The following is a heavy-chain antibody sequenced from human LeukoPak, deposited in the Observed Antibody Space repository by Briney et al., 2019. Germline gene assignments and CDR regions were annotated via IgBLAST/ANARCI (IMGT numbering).Heavy chain of an antibody. V-gene: IGHV1-69*13. J-gene: IGHJ6*03. CDR2: IIPIFGTA. D-gene: IGHD3-10*01. CDR1: GGTFSSYA. CDR3: ARKGSYYGSGSRYYYYCYMDV. Sequence: SVKVSCKASGGTFSSYAISWVRQAPGQGLEWMGGIIPIFGTANYAQKFQGRVTITADESTSTAYMELSSLRSEDTAVYYCARKGSYYGSGSRYYYYCYMDVWGKGTTVTVSS.